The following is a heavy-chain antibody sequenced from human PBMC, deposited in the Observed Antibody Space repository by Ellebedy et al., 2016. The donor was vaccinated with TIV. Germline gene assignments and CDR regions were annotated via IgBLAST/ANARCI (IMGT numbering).Heavy chain of an antibody. CDR2: IDPSGDST. J-gene: IGHJ4*02. D-gene: IGHD4-11*01. Sequence: AASVKVSCKASGNTFTSYYMHWVRQAPGQGLEWMGIIDPSGDSTGYAQKFQGRVTMTRDTSTSTVYMELSSLRVDDTAVYYCVRGFPRSNWDRFDYWGQGTLVTVSS. CDR1: GNTFTSYY. CDR3: VRGFPRSNWDRFDY. V-gene: IGHV1-46*01.